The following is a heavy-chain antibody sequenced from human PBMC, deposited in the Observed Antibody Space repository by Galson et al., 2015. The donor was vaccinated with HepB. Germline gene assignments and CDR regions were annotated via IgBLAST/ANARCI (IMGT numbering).Heavy chain of an antibody. Sequence: PALVKPTQTLTLTCTVSGFSLSNARMGVSWIRQPPGKALEWLARIDWDDDKYYSTSLKTRLTISKDTSKNQVVLTMTNMDPVDTATYYCARTPVILLWFGEPRGYYFDYWGQGTLVTVSS. CDR2: IDWDDDK. J-gene: IGHJ4*02. CDR1: GFSLSNARMG. CDR3: ARTPVILLWFGEPRGYYFDY. V-gene: IGHV2-70*11. D-gene: IGHD3-10*01.